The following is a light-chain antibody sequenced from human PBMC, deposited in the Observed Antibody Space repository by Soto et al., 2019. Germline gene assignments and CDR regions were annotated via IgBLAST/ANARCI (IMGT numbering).Light chain of an antibody. Sequence: QSVLTQPPSASGTPGQSVTISCSGSRSNIGTNPVNWYQQLPGPAPKLLFYTHTQRPSGVPDRCSASKSGPSASLAIGGLQSEDEADYYCAAWDDSLNSVIFGGGTKLTVL. CDR3: AAWDDSLNSVI. V-gene: IGLV1-44*01. J-gene: IGLJ2*01. CDR2: THT. CDR1: RSNIGTNP.